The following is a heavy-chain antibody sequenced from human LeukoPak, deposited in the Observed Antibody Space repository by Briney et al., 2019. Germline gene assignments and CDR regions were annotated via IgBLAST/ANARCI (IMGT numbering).Heavy chain of an antibody. CDR2: IHYSGST. J-gene: IGHJ4*02. D-gene: IGHD3-22*01. Sequence: SETLSLTCTVSGGSISSNYWSWIRQSPGKGLEWIGYIHYSGSTSYNPSLKSRVTISVDTSKNQFSLKLSSVTAADTALYYCARVKGSGYYYVFDYWGQGTLVTVSS. CDR3: ARVKGSGYYYVFDY. CDR1: GGSISSNY. V-gene: IGHV4-59*01.